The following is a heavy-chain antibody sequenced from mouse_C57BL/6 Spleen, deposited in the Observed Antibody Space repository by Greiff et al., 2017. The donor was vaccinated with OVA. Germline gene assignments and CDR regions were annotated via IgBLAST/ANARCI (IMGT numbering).Heavy chain of an antibody. CDR3: ARGELFYAMDY. J-gene: IGHJ4*01. CDR2: INPSNGGT. V-gene: IGHV1-53*01. Sequence: QVHVKQPGTELVKPGASVKLSCKASGYTFTSYWMHWVKQRPGQGLEWIGNINPSNGGTNYNEKFKSKATLTVDKSSSTAYMQLSSLTSEDSAVYYCARGELFYAMDYWGQGTSVTVSS. CDR1: GYTFTSYW.